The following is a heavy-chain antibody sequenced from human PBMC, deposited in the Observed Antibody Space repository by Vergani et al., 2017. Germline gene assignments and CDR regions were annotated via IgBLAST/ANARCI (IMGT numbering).Heavy chain of an antibody. CDR2: ISSNGGST. CDR3: VKQRLYQSGGYFDY. J-gene: IGHJ4*02. CDR1: GFTFSSYA. V-gene: IGHV3-64D*06. Sequence: EVQLLESGGGLVQPGGSLRLSCAASGFTFSSYAMHWVRQAPGKGLEYVSAISSNGGSTYYADSVKGRFTISRDNSKNTLYLQMSSLRAEDTAVYYCVKQRLYQSGGYFDYWGQGTLVTVSS. D-gene: IGHD2-8*01.